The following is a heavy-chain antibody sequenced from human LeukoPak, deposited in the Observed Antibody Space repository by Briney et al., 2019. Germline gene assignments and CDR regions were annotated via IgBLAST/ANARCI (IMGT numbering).Heavy chain of an antibody. CDR3: ARGWLLAFGEFPIYYYYGMDV. CDR1: GFTFDDYG. V-gene: IGHV3-20*04. Sequence: GGSLRLSCAASGFTFDDYGMSWVRQAPGKGLEWVSGINWNGGSTGYADSVKGRFTISRDNAKNSLYLQMNSLRAEDTALYYCARGWLLAFGEFPIYYYYGMDVWGQGTTVTVSS. CDR2: INWNGGST. D-gene: IGHD3-10*01. J-gene: IGHJ6*02.